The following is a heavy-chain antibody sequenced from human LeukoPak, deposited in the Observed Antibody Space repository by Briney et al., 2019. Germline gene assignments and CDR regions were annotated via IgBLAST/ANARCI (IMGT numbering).Heavy chain of an antibody. D-gene: IGHD6-6*01. J-gene: IGHJ4*02. CDR1: GFTFSSYS. V-gene: IGHV3-48*02. CDR2: ISSSSSTI. CDR3: ARGGVRYSSSSHNWWFDY. Sequence: PGGSLRLSCAASGFTFSSYSMYWVRQAPGKGLEWVSYISSSSSTIYYADSVKGRFTISRDNAKNSLYLQMNSLRDEDTAVYYCARGGVRYSSSSHNWWFDYWGQGTLVTVSS.